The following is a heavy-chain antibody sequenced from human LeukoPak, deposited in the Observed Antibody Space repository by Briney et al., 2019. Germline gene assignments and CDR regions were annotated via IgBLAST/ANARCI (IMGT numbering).Heavy chain of an antibody. CDR3: ARGAPLKRIIMVRGDANVFDI. D-gene: IGHD3-10*01. J-gene: IGHJ3*02. CDR1: GGTFSSYA. Sequence: SVKVSCKASGGTFSSYAISWVRQAPGRELEWMGGIFPIFGTANYAQKFQGRVTITADESTSTAYMELSSLRSEDTAVYYCARGAPLKRIIMVRGDANVFDIWGQGTMVTVSA. V-gene: IGHV1-69*13. CDR2: IFPIFGTA.